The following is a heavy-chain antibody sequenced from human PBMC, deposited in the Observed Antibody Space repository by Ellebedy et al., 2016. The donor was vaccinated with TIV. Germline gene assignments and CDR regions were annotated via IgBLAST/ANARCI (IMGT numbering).Heavy chain of an antibody. J-gene: IGHJ4*02. D-gene: IGHD6-19*01. CDR1: SASISSGGYY. V-gene: IGHV4-31*03. CDR3: ARARAVAGTFTLDY. CDR2: VFHSEST. Sequence: SETLSLXXTVSSASISSGGYYWSWIRQHPGKGLEWIGYVFHSESTHYNPSLRSRVTISVDTSNNRFSLKLSAVTAADTAVYYCARARAVAGTFTLDYWGQGTLVTVSS.